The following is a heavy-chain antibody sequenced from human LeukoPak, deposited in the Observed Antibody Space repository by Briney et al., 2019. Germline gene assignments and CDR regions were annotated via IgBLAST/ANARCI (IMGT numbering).Heavy chain of an antibody. CDR2: IYYSGST. D-gene: IGHD4-23*01. J-gene: IGHJ6*02. CDR3: ARVDPLTTVDSYYYYGMDV. Sequence: PSETLSLTCTVSGGSISSYYWSWIRQPPGKGLEWIGYIYYSGSTNYNPSLKSRVTISVDTSKNQFSLKLSSVTAADPAVYYCARVDPLTTVDSYYYYGMDVWGQGTTDTVSS. V-gene: IGHV4-59*01. CDR1: GGSISSYY.